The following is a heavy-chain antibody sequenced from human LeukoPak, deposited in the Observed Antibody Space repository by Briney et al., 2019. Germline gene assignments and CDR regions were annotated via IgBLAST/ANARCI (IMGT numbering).Heavy chain of an antibody. CDR2: MNPNSGNT. Sequence: ASVKVSCKASGYTFTSYDINWVRQATGQGLEWMGWMNPNSGNTGYAQKFQGRVTMTRNTSISTAYMELSSLRSEDTAVYYCARGLGNDGIFDYWGQGTLVTVSS. V-gene: IGHV1-8*01. J-gene: IGHJ4*02. D-gene: IGHD1-1*01. CDR3: ARGLGNDGIFDY. CDR1: GYTFTSYD.